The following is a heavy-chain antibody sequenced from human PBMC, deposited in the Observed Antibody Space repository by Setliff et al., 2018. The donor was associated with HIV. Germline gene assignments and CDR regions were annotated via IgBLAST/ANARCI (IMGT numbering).Heavy chain of an antibody. Sequence: GGSLRLSCAASGFIFSSYAMTWVRQAPGKGLEWVSAISGGGDRTYHADSVRGRFTISRDNSKNSLYLQMNSLRAEDTAVYYCAKTYYYDSSGYYYFDSWGQGTLVTVSS. CDR1: GFIFSSYA. V-gene: IGHV3-23*01. CDR3: AKTYYYDSSGYYYFDS. D-gene: IGHD3-22*01. J-gene: IGHJ4*02. CDR2: ISGGGDRT.